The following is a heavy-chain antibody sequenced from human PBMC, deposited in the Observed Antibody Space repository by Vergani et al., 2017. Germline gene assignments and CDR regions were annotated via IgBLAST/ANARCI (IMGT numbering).Heavy chain of an antibody. J-gene: IGHJ6*02. V-gene: IGHV1-69*12. CDR3: ARGMVRGVIMIMDYGMDV. CDR2: IIPIFGTA. CDR1: GGTFSSYA. Sequence: QVQLVQSGAEVKKPGSSVKVSCKASGGTFSSYAISWVRQAPGQGLEWIGVIIPIFGTANYAQKFQGRVTITADESTSTAYLELSSLRSEDTAVYYCARGMVRGVIMIMDYGMDVWGQGTTVTVSS. D-gene: IGHD3-10*01.